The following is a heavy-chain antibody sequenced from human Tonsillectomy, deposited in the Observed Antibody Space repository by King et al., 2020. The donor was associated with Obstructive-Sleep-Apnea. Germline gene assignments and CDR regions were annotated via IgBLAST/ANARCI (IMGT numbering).Heavy chain of an antibody. Sequence: ESRGRTWSGAGGSMSSRSDYWGGSRQPPGKGLEWSGSMEDSGSTDYNPPLKSRVTRSVDTSKNQFSLKMSSVTAADTAVYYCARDPMDSGSYLSGFDYWGQGTLVTVSS. D-gene: IGHD1-26*01. CDR1: GGSMSSRSDY. V-gene: IGHV4-39*07. CDR2: MEDSGST. J-gene: IGHJ4*02. CDR3: ARDPMDSGSYLSGFDY.